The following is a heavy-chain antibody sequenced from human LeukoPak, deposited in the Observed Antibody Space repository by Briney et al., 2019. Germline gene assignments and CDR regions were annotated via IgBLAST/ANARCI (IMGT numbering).Heavy chain of an antibody. J-gene: IGHJ4*02. Sequence: PSETLSLTCTVSGGSISSGGYYWSWIRQPPGKGLEWIGYIYHSGSTYYNPSLKSRVTISVDRSKNQFSLKLSSVTAADTAVYYCARVYSSSTFDYWGQGTLVTVSS. CDR3: ARVYSSSTFDY. CDR2: IYHSGST. CDR1: GGSISSGGYY. V-gene: IGHV4-30-2*01. D-gene: IGHD6-13*01.